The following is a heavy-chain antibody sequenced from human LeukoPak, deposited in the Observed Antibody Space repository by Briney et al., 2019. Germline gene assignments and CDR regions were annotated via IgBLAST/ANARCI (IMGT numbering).Heavy chain of an antibody. D-gene: IGHD1-26*01. CDR3: ARDIVGATAFDI. CDR1: GGSFSGYY. V-gene: IGHV4-34*01. CDR2: INHSGST. J-gene: IGHJ3*02. Sequence: PSETLSLTCAVYGGSFSGYYWGWIRQPPGKGLEWIGEINHSGSTNYNPSLKSRVTISVDTSKNQFSLKLSSVTAADTAVYYCARDIVGATAFDIWGQGTMVTVSS.